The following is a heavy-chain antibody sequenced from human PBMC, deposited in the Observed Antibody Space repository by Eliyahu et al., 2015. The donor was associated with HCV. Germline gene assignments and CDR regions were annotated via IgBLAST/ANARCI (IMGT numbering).Heavy chain of an antibody. J-gene: IGHJ4*02. D-gene: IGHD1-26*01. CDR1: GFTFSNAW. Sequence: EVQMVESGGGLVKPGGSLRLSCAASGFTFSNAWMSWVRQAPGKGLEWVGRIKSQVNGGATDYAAPVKGRFTISRDDSENTLYLQMNSLKTEDTAVYYCTTIRGVGAQGPYWGQGTLVTVSS. CDR3: TTIRGVGAQGPY. V-gene: IGHV3-15*01. CDR2: IKSQVNGGAT.